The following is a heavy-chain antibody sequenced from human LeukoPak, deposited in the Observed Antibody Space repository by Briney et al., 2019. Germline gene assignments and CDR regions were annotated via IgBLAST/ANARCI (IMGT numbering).Heavy chain of an antibody. CDR3: AKDLWFGELPYYYYGMDV. CDR1: GFTFSSYA. Sequence: GRSLRLSCAASGFTFSSYAMHWVRQAPGKGLEWVAVISYDGSNKYYADSVKGRFTISRDNSKNTLYLQMNSLRAEDTAVYYCAKDLWFGELPYYYYGMDVWGQGTTVTVSS. V-gene: IGHV3-30-3*01. D-gene: IGHD3-10*01. J-gene: IGHJ6*02. CDR2: ISYDGSNK.